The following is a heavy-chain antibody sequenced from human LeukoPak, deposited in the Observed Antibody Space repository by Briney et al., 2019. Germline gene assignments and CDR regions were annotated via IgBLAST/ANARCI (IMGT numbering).Heavy chain of an antibody. CDR1: GGSMSNYY. CDR2: IYYSGST. D-gene: IGHD3-10*01. CDR3: ARDSGTTGEVKFDP. J-gene: IGHJ5*02. Sequence: SETLSLTCTVSGGSMSNYYWSWIRQPPGKGLEWIGYIYYSGSTNYNPSLKSRVTMSVDTSKNQFSLKLSSVTAADTAVYYCARDSGTTGEVKFDPWGQGTLVTVSS. V-gene: IGHV4-59*12.